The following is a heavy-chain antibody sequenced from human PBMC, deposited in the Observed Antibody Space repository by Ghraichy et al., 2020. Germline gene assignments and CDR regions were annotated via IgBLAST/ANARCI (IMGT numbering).Heavy chain of an antibody. D-gene: IGHD4-11*01. CDR2: VYYSGST. Sequence: SETLSLTCTVSSDSISSSSYYWGWIRQPPGKGLECIGIVYYSGSTFYNPSLKSRVTMSIDSSKNQFSLKLNSVTAADTALYYCARHRVLYSNYASYYMDVWGKGTTVTVSS. V-gene: IGHV4-39*01. CDR1: SDSISSSSYY. J-gene: IGHJ6*03. CDR3: ARHRVLYSNYASYYMDV.